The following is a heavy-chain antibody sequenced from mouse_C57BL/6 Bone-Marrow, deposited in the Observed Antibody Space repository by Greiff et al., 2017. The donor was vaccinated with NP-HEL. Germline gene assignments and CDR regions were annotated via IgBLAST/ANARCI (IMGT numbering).Heavy chain of an antibody. CDR3: ARYYSNYAWFAY. Sequence: QVQLQQPGAELVKPGASVKLSCKASGYTFTSYWMHWVKQRPGQGLEWIGMIHPNSGSTNYNEKFKSKATLTVDKSSSTAYMQLSSLTSEDSAVYYCARYYSNYAWFAYWGQGTLVTVSA. D-gene: IGHD2-5*01. CDR1: GYTFTSYW. CDR2: IHPNSGST. J-gene: IGHJ3*01. V-gene: IGHV1-64*01.